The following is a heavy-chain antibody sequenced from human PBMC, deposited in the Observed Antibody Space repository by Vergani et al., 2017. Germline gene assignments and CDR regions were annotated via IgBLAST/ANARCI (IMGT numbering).Heavy chain of an antibody. CDR1: GFTFSSYA. Sequence: QVQLVESGGGVVQPGRSLRLSCAASGFTFSSYAMHWVRQAPGKGLEWVAVISYDGSNKYYADSVKGRFTISRDNSKNTLYLQMNSLRAEDTAVYYCATSRSAWLLLTGFDYWGQGTLVTVSS. V-gene: IGHV3-30-3*01. D-gene: IGHD3-22*01. CDR2: ISYDGSNK. J-gene: IGHJ4*02. CDR3: ATSRSAWLLLTGFDY.